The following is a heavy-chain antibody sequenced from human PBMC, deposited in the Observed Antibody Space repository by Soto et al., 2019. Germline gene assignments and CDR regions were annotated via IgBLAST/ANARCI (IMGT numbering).Heavy chain of an antibody. CDR2: IIPIFGTA. Sequence: GASVKVSCKASGGTFSSYAISWVRQAPGQGLEWMGGIIPIFGTANYAQKFQGRVTITADESTSTAYMELSSLRSEDTAVYHCARGPYCSSTSCYMWGAAMPKDYYYGMDVWGQGTTVTVSS. J-gene: IGHJ6*02. CDR1: GGTFSSYA. V-gene: IGHV1-69*13. CDR3: ARGPYCSSTSCYMWGAAMPKDYYYGMDV. D-gene: IGHD2-2*02.